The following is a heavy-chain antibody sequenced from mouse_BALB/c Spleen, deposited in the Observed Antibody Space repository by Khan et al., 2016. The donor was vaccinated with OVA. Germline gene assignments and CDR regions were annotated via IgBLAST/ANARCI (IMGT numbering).Heavy chain of an antibody. V-gene: IGHV1S135*01. J-gene: IGHJ2*01. Sequence: VQLKQSGPELVKPGASVKVSCKASGYSFSDYNIFWVKQSLGKSLEWIGYIDPYNGGTNYNQKFKGEATLTVDKSSTTAFMHLNSLTSDDSAVYYCALIDAYGSGFDCWGQGTTLTVSS. D-gene: IGHD1-1*01. CDR2: IDPYNGGT. CDR3: ALIDAYGSGFDC. CDR1: GYSFSDYN.